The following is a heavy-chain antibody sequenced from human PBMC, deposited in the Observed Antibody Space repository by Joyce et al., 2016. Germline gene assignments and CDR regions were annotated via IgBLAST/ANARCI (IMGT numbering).Heavy chain of an antibody. CDR1: GDSISSYY. CDR2: IFSSGFT. D-gene: IGHD3-16*01. V-gene: IGHV4-59*01. Sequence: QVQLQESGPGLVKPSETLSLTCTDSGDSISSYYWSWVRQPPGKGLEWIGYIFSSGFTNYNPSLKSRVTISIDTSKNQFSLKLSSVTAADTALYYCAGGGVQMDVWGQGTTVTVSS. J-gene: IGHJ6*02. CDR3: AGGGVQMDV.